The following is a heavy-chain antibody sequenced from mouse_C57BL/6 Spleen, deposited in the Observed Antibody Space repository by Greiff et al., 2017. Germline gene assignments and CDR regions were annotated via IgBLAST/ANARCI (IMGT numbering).Heavy chain of an antibody. D-gene: IGHD2-4*01. V-gene: IGHV5-6*01. Sequence: EVKLVESGGDLVKPGGSLKLSCAASGFTFSSYGMSWVRQTPDKRLEWVATISSGGSYTYYPDSVKGRFTISRDNAKNTLYLQMSRLKSEYTAMYCCARTTNYYDYYYWGQGTLVTVSA. CDR1: GFTFSSYG. J-gene: IGHJ3*01. CDR3: ARTTNYYDYYY. CDR2: ISSGGSYT.